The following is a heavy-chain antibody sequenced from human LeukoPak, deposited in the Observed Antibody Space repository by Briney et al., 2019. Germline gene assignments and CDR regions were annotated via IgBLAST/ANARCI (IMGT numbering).Heavy chain of an antibody. Sequence: GGSLRLSCAASGFTFSNYAMSWVRQAPGKGLEWVSAISGSGGDTYYLDSVKGRFTISRDNSKSTLFLQMNSLRAEDTAVYYCAREYYYGSGSLDYWGQGTLVTVSS. CDR3: AREYYYGSGSLDY. CDR1: GFTFSNYA. V-gene: IGHV3-23*01. J-gene: IGHJ4*02. CDR2: ISGSGGDT. D-gene: IGHD3-10*01.